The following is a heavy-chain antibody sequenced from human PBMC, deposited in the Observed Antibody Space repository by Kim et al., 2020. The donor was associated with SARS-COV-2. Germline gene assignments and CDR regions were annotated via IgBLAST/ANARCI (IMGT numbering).Heavy chain of an antibody. V-gene: IGHV1-18*01. Sequence: ASVKVSCKASGYTFTSYSVSWVRQAPGQGLEWMGWISAYNGNTNFAQKLQGRVTMTTDTSTSTAYMELRSLRSDDTAVYYCARSGVTAETTMDVWGQGTTVIVSS. CDR2: ISAYNGNT. CDR3: ARSGVTAETTMDV. J-gene: IGHJ6*02. CDR1: GYTFTSYS. D-gene: IGHD2-21*02.